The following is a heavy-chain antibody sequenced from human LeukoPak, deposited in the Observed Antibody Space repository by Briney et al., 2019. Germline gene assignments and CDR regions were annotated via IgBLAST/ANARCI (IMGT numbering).Heavy chain of an antibody. CDR1: GYTFTSYG. V-gene: IGHV1-18*01. CDR2: ISAYNGNT. J-gene: IGHJ4*02. CDR3: ARHPMVRGVPYYFDY. Sequence: ASVKVSCKASGYTFTSYGNSWVRQAPGQGLEWMGWISAYNGNTNYAQKLQGRVTMTTDTSTSTAYMELRSLRSDDTAVYYCARHPMVRGVPYYFDYWGQGTLVTVSS. D-gene: IGHD3-10*01.